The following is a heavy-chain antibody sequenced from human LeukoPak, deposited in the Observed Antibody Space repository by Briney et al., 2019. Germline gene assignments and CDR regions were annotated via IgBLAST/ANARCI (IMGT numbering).Heavy chain of an antibody. CDR2: IIPIFGTA. CDR1: GGTFSSYA. J-gene: IGHJ6*02. V-gene: IGHV1-69*13. D-gene: IGHD4-17*01. Sequence: SVKVSCKASGGTFSSYAISWVRQAPGQGLEWMGGIIPIFGTANYAQKFQGRVTITADESTSTAYMELSSLRSEDTAVYYCARNRGTVTPSWYYYGMDVWGQGTTVTVSS. CDR3: ARNRGTVTPSWYYYGMDV.